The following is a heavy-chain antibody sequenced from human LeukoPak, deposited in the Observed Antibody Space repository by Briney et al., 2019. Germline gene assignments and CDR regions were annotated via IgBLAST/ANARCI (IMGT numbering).Heavy chain of an antibody. CDR3: ARDDGSGIDWFDP. J-gene: IGHJ5*02. Sequence: ASVKVSCKASGYTFTGYYMHWVRQAPAQGLEWMGWINPNSGGTNYAQKFQGRVTMTRDTSISTAYMELSRLRSDDTAVYYCARDDGSGIDWFDPWGQGTLVTVSS. V-gene: IGHV1-2*02. D-gene: IGHD3-10*01. CDR2: INPNSGGT. CDR1: GYTFTGYY.